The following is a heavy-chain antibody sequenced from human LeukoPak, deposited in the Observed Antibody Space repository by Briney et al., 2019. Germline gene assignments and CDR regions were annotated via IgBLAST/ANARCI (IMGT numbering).Heavy chain of an antibody. J-gene: IGHJ4*02. CDR3: ASSIAAAGTDQY. CDR1: GFTFSSYS. CDR2: ISSSSSYI. Sequence: GGSLRLSCAASGFTFSSYSMNWVRQAPGKGLEWVSSISSSSSYIYYADSVKGRFTISRDNAKNSLYLQMNSLRAEDTAVYYCASSIAAAGTDQYWGQGTLVTVSS. D-gene: IGHD6-13*01. V-gene: IGHV3-21*01.